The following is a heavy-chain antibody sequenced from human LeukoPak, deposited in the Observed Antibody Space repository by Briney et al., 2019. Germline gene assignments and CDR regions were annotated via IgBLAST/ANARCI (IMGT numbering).Heavy chain of an antibody. CDR2: ISGSGGST. J-gene: IGHJ6*02. V-gene: IGHV3-23*01. Sequence: GGSLRLSCAASGFTFSSYAMSWVRQAPGKGLEWVSAISGSGGSTYYADSVKGRFTISRDNSKNTLYLQMNSLRAEDTAVYYCAKGPSGKSSSTPVDYYYYGMDVWGQGTTVTVSS. CDR1: GFTFSSYA. CDR3: AKGPSGKSSSTPVDYYYYGMDV. D-gene: IGHD6-6*01.